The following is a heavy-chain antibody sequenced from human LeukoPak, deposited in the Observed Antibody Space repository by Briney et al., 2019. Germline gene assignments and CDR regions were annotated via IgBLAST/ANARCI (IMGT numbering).Heavy chain of an antibody. J-gene: IGHJ4*02. CDR3: AKDRSGSYAH. D-gene: IGHD1-26*01. CDR2: ISPGGGTT. V-gene: IGHV3-23*01. CDR1: GFAFGSEA. Sequence: GGSLRLSCAVSGFAFGSEAMSWVRQSPARGLEWVASISPGGGTTYYADSVKGRFTISRDNSKNTLYLQMNSLRAEDTAVYYCAKDRSGSYAHWGQGTLVTVSS.